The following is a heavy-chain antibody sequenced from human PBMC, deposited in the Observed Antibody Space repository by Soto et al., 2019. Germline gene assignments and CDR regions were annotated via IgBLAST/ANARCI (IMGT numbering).Heavy chain of an antibody. Sequence: AGSLRLSCAPSGFTFDTYWMNWFRQAPGKGPEWLSGINSDETISSSADSVKGRFTISRDNARNTLSLQMNSLRADDTAVYYCARLSGDHSAFFSYGMDAWGQGTTVTV. D-gene: IGHD2-21*01. J-gene: IGHJ6*02. CDR1: GFTFDTYW. V-gene: IGHV3-74*01. CDR3: ARLSGDHSAFFSYGMDA. CDR2: INSDETIS.